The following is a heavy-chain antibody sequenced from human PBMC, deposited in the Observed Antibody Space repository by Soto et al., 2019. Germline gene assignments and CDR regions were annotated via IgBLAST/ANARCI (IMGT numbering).Heavy chain of an antibody. CDR2: IDGSGTYT. CDR3: AKEIAAVGAGVFDI. V-gene: IGHV3-23*01. J-gene: IGHJ3*02. D-gene: IGHD6-13*01. Sequence: EVQLLESGGGMVQPGGSLRLSCAASGFTFNNYAMSWVRQAPGKGLELVSAIDGSGTYTYYTDSVKGRITISRDNSKNTVLLKMNSLRAEETAVYYCAKEIAAVGAGVFDIWGQGTMVTVSS. CDR1: GFTFNNYA.